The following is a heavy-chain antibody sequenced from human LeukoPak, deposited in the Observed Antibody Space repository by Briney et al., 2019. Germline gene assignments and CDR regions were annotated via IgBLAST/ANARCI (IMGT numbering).Heavy chain of an antibody. V-gene: IGHV3-33*01. D-gene: IGHD1-26*01. CDR1: GSTFSIYG. CDR3: ARASGSYDY. Sequence: GRSLRLSCAASGSTFSIYGMHWVRQSPGKGLEWVAVIWNDGSNKYYADSVKGRFTISRDNSKNALFLQMNSLRAEDTAVYYCARASGSYDYWGQGTLVTVSS. J-gene: IGHJ4*02. CDR2: IWNDGSNK.